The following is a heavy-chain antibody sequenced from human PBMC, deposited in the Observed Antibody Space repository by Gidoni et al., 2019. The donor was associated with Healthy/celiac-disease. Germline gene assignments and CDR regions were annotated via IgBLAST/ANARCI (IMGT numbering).Heavy chain of an antibody. D-gene: IGHD2-2*01. V-gene: IGHV3-30*04. CDR1: GVTFRSYA. CDR2: RSYDGSNK. CDR3: ARDMEDIVVVPAANWFDP. J-gene: IGHJ5*02. Sequence: QVQLAESGGGVVQPGRSLRLSCAASGVTFRSYALHWVRQAPGKGLEWVAVRSYDGSNKYYADSVKGRFTISRDNSKNTLYLQMNSLRAEDTAVYYCARDMEDIVVVPAANWFDPWGQGTLVTVSS.